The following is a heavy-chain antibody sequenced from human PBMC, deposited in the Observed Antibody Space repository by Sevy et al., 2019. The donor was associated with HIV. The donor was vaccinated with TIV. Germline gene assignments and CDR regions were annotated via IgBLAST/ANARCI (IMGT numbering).Heavy chain of an antibody. CDR1: GFTVSSNY. Sequence: GGSLRLSCAASGFTVSSNYMTWVRQAPGKVLEGVSVIYSDGTTYHADSVKDRFTISRDNSKNTLFLEMNSLRAEDTAFYYCARGKSGYGYGLNSWGQGTLVTVSS. CDR3: ARGKSGYGYGLNS. D-gene: IGHD5-18*01. CDR2: IYSDGTT. J-gene: IGHJ4*02. V-gene: IGHV3-66*01.